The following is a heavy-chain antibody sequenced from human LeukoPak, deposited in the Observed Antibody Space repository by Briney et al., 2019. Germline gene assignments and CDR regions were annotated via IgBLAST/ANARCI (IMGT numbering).Heavy chain of an antibody. CDR1: GFTFSNYG. J-gene: IGHJ5*02. CDR2: IGGSGSYS. Sequence: GGSLRLSCAASGFTFSNYGMSWVRQAPGKGLEWVSGIGGSGSYSYYADSVKGRFTISRDNSKKSLYQQMNSLRAEDTAVYYCASKQGDHWGQGTLVTVSS. V-gene: IGHV3-23*01. CDR3: ASKQGDH.